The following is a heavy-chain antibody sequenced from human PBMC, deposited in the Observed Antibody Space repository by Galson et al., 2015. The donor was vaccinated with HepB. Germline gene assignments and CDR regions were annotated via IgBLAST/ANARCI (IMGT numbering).Heavy chain of an antibody. CDR3: ARTPYYGSGNFYNAWFDP. CDR1: GYTFTGFA. V-gene: IGHV7-4-1*02. Sequence: SVKVSCKASGYTFTGFAMNWVRQAPGQGLEWMGWINTNTGDPTYAQGFTGRFVFSLDTSVSTAYLQISSLKAEDTAVYYCARTPYYGSGNFYNAWFDPWGQGTLVTVSS. J-gene: IGHJ5*02. CDR2: INTNTGDP. D-gene: IGHD3-10*01.